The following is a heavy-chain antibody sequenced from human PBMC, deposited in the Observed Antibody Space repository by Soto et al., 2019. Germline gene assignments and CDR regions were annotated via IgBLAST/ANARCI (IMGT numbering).Heavy chain of an antibody. V-gene: IGHV4-59*11. CDR2: IYSTGAA. CDR3: AKWGDGMDV. CDR1: GAHFTAHY. D-gene: IGHD3-16*01. Sequence: PSETLSLTCTVSGAHFTAHYWSYIRQAPGKGLEWIGYIYSTGAAKYAASLQSRVSLSVDVSERQVFLTLRSVTPADSGIYFCAKWGDGMDVWGQGTTVTVSS. J-gene: IGHJ6*02.